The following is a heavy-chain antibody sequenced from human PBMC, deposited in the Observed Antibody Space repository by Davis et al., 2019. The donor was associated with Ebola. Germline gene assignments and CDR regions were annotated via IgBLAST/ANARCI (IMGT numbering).Heavy chain of an antibody. D-gene: IGHD5-18*01. CDR1: GFTFSNYY. CDR2: IKEDGSEK. Sequence: PGGSLRLSCAASGFTFSNYYMSWVRQAPGKGLEWVGKIKEDGSEKHYVDSVKGRFTISRDNAKNSVYLQMNSLRGEDTAVYYCARGGRSGQLFDYWGQGTLVTVSS. J-gene: IGHJ4*02. V-gene: IGHV3-7*01. CDR3: ARGGRSGQLFDY.